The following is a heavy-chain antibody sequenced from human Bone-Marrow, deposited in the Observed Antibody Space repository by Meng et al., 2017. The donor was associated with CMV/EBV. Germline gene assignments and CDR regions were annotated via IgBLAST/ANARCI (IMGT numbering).Heavy chain of an antibody. CDR3: ARLRGGYCSSTSCQGYYYYYGMDV. D-gene: IGHD2-2*03. V-gene: IGHV3-21*01. Sequence: GESLKISCAASGFTFSSYSMNWVRQAPGKGLEWVSSISSSSSYIYYADSMKGRFTISRDNAKNSLYLQMNSLRAEDTAVYYCARLRGGYCSSTSCQGYYYYYGMDVWGQGTTVTVSS. CDR2: ISSSSSYI. J-gene: IGHJ6*02. CDR1: GFTFSSYS.